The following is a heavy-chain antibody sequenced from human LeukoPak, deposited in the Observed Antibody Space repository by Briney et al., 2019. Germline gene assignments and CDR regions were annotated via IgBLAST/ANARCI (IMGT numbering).Heavy chain of an antibody. Sequence: SETLSLTCTVSGGSVSSGSYYWSWIRQPPGKGLEWIGYIYYSGGTNYNPSLKSRVTISVDTSKNQFSLKLSSVTAADTAVYYCARVRDSSGWYGGDYWGQGTLVTVSS. J-gene: IGHJ4*02. V-gene: IGHV4-61*01. CDR1: GGSVSSGSYY. D-gene: IGHD6-19*01. CDR2: IYYSGGT. CDR3: ARVRDSSGWYGGDY.